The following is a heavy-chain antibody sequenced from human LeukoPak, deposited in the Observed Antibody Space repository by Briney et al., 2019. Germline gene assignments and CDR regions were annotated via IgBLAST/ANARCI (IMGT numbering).Heavy chain of an antibody. J-gene: IGHJ3*02. CDR3: AKDMESEYYDSSGHWAFDI. CDR1: GFTFDDYA. Sequence: GGSLRLSCAASGFTFDDYAMHWARQAPGKGLEWVSLISGDGGSTYYADSVKGRFTISRDNSKNSLYLQMNSLRTEDTALYYCAKDMESEYYDSSGHWAFDIWGQGTMVTVSS. V-gene: IGHV3-43*02. D-gene: IGHD3-22*01. CDR2: ISGDGGST.